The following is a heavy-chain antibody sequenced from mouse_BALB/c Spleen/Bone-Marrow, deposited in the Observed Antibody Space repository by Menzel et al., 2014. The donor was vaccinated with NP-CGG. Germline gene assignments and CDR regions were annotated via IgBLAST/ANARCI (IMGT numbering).Heavy chain of an antibody. J-gene: IGHJ2*01. CDR1: GFTFSNYG. CDR2: INSNGSST. Sequence: EVKVVESGGGLVQPGGSLKLSCAASGFTFSNYGMSWVRQTPDKRLELVATINSNGSSTYYPDSVKGRFTISRDTAKNTLYLQMSSLKSEETAMYYCVRGNYGNYVDYFDFWGQGTTLTVSS. D-gene: IGHD2-1*01. V-gene: IGHV5-6-3*01. CDR3: VRGNYGNYVDYFDF.